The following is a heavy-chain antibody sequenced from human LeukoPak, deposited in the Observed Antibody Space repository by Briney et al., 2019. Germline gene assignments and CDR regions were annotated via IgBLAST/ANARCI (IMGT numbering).Heavy chain of an antibody. CDR2: IYYSGSN. CDR1: GGSISSSSYY. J-gene: IGHJ6*02. CDR3: ARHSIVGAAYYYYGMDV. V-gene: IGHV4-39*01. D-gene: IGHD1-26*01. Sequence: PSETLSLTCTVSGGSISSSSYYWGWIRQPPGKGLEWIGSIYYSGSNYYNPSLKSRPTISVDTSKNQFPLKLSSVTAADTAVYYCARHSIVGAAYYYYGMDVWGQGTTVTVSS.